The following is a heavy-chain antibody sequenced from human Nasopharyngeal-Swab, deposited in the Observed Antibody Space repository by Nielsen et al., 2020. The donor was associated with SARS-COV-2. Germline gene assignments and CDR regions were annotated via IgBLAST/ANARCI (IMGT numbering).Heavy chain of an antibody. V-gene: IGHV5-51*01. CDR2: IYPGDSDT. CDR3: ARSDRDGDPYYFDY. J-gene: IGHJ4*02. CDR1: GYSCTSYW. Sequence: GESLKISCNGSGYSCTSYWNGWVRQMPGKGLEWMGIIYPGDSDTRYSPSFQGQVTISADKSISTAYLQWSSLKASDTAMYYCARSDRDGDPYYFDYWGQGTLVTVSS. D-gene: IGHD5-24*01.